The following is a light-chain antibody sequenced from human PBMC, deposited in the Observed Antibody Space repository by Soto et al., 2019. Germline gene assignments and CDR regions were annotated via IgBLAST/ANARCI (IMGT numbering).Light chain of an antibody. CDR1: TGSVTSGHY. V-gene: IGLV7-46*01. Sequence: QAVVTQEPSLTVSPGGTVTHTCGSSTGSVTSGHYPYWFQQKPGQAPTTLIYDTSTKHSWTPARFSGSLLGGKAALTLSGAQPEDEAEYYCLLRFDIPRPYWVFGRGTKVTVL. CDR3: LLRFDIPRPYWV. J-gene: IGLJ3*02. CDR2: DTS.